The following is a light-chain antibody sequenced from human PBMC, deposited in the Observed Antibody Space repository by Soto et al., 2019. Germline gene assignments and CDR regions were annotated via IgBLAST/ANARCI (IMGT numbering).Light chain of an antibody. CDR2: DAS. V-gene: IGKV1-5*01. J-gene: IGKJ1*01. CDR1: QTISKW. Sequence: DIQMTQSPSSLSASVGDTISITCRASQTISKWLAWYQQKPGQAPKLLIYDASTLESGVPSRFSGSGSGTDFSLTISSLQPVDFATYYCQQYTGYSQWTFGQGTKVDIK. CDR3: QQYTGYSQWT.